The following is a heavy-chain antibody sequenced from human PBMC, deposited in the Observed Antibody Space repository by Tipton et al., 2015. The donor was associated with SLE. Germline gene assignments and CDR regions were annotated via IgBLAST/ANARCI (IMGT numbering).Heavy chain of an antibody. D-gene: IGHD6-19*01. Sequence: GLVKPSETLSLTCTVSGGSMSSSSYYWGWIRQPPGKGLEWVSAISGSGGSTYYADSVKGRFTISRDNSKNTLYLQMNSLRAEDTAVYYCARLPSAPYSSGWYWGADAFDIWGQGTMVTVSS. V-gene: IGHV3-23*01. J-gene: IGHJ3*02. CDR2: ISGSGGST. CDR3: ARLPSAPYSSGWYWGADAFDI. CDR1: GGSMSSSSYY.